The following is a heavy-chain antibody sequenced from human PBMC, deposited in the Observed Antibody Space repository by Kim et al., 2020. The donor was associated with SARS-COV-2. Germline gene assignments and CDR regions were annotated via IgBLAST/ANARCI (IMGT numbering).Heavy chain of an antibody. V-gene: IGHV1-69*13. CDR2: IIPSFGAA. CDR3: AGRALREVINPADIYYYYSVMDV. Sequence: SVKVSCKASGGTFSSFAISWVRQAPGQGLEWMGGIIPSFGAASYAQKFQGRVTISAAEPTSTAYLEVSSLRSEDTAVYYCAGRALREVINPADIYYYYSVMDVWGQGTTVTVSS. CDR1: GGTFSSFA. D-gene: IGHD3-22*01. J-gene: IGHJ6*02.